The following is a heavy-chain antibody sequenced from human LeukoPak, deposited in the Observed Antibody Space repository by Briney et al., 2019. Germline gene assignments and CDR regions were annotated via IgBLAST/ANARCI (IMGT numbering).Heavy chain of an antibody. CDR3: ASTIYCSGGSCNGGY. CDR2: IWYDGSNK. D-gene: IGHD2-15*01. V-gene: IGHV3-33*01. J-gene: IGHJ4*02. CDR1: GFTFSSYG. Sequence: GGSLRLSCAASGFTFSSYGMHWVRQAPGKGLEWVAVIWYDGSNKYYADSVKGRFTISRDNSKNTLYPQMNSLRAEDTAVYYCASTIYCSGGSCNGGYWGQGTLVTVSS.